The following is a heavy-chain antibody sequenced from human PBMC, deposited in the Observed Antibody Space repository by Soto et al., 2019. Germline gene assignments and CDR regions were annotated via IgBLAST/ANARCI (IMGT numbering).Heavy chain of an antibody. J-gene: IGHJ4*02. V-gene: IGHV1-46*01. CDR1: GYPFTSYY. D-gene: IGHD4-17*01. Sequence: GASLKVSCKASGYPFTSYYMHWVRKSPGQGLEWMGIINPSGGSTSYAQKFQGRVTMTRDTSTSTVYMELSSLRSEDTAVYYCARVPPTTVTAFDYWGKGTLVTVSS. CDR3: ARVPPTTVTAFDY. CDR2: INPSGGST.